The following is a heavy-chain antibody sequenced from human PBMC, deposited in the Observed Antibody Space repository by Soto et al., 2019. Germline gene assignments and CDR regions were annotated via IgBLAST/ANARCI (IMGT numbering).Heavy chain of an antibody. CDR2: IYYSGST. J-gene: IGHJ4*02. D-gene: IGHD6-13*01. V-gene: IGHV4-30-4*01. Sequence: PSETLSLTCTVSGGSISSGDYYWSWIRQPPGKGLEWIGYIYYSGSTYYNPSLKSRVTISVDTSKNQFSLKLSSVTAADTAVYYCARASTYYSRYHVYWGQGTLVTVSS. CDR3: ARASTYYSRYHVY. CDR1: GGSISSGDYY.